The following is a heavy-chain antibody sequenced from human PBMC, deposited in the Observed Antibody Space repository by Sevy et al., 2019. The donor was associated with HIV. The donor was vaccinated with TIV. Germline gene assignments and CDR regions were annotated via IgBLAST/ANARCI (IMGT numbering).Heavy chain of an antibody. CDR2: IYYSGSP. CDR3: AREGPRIAQFDY. J-gene: IGHJ4*02. D-gene: IGHD6-13*01. Sequence: SETLSLTCTVSGDSISNNDYYWAWIRQLPGKGLDWIRSIYYSGSPYYTPSLKSRVTISVDTSKNQFSLKLRSVTAADTAVYYCAREGPRIAQFDYWGQGTLVTVSS. V-gene: IGHV4-39*02. CDR1: GDSISNNDYY.